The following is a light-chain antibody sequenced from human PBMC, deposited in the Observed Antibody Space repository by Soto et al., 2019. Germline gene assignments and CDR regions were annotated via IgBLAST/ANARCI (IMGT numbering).Light chain of an antibody. Sequence: MTQSPSSLSASVGDTVTFTCRASQAIRNDLGWFQQRPGKPPKLLIYGISILQTGVPSRFSGSGSGTDFTLTISGLQPEDFATYYCLHDALFPYSFGQGTRLEI. CDR2: GIS. CDR3: LHDALFPYS. V-gene: IGKV1-6*01. CDR1: QAIRND. J-gene: IGKJ2*03.